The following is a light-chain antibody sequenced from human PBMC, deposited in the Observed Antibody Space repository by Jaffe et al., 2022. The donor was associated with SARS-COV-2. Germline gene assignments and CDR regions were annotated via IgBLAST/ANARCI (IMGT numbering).Light chain of an antibody. Sequence: EIVLTQSPVTLSLSPGERATLSCRASQSVSSYLTWYQQKPGQAPRLLIHDASKRATGIPARFSGSGSGTDFTLTISSLEPEDFAVYYCQQRSSWPRTFGQGTKLEIK. CDR1: QSVSSY. J-gene: IGKJ2*01. V-gene: IGKV3-11*01. CDR3: QQRSSWPRT. CDR2: DAS.